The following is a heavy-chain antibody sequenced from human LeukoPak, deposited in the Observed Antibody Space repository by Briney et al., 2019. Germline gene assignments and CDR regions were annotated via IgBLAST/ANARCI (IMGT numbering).Heavy chain of an antibody. CDR3: AKDIYYYDSSGYLN. D-gene: IGHD3-22*01. CDR2: IWYDGSNK. Sequence: GGSLRLSCAASGFTFSSYGMHWVRQAPGKGLEWVAVIWYDGSNKYYADSVKGRFTISRDNSKNTLYLQMNSLRAEDTAVYYRAKDIYYYDSSGYLNWGQGTLVTVSS. V-gene: IGHV3-33*06. CDR1: GFTFSSYG. J-gene: IGHJ4*02.